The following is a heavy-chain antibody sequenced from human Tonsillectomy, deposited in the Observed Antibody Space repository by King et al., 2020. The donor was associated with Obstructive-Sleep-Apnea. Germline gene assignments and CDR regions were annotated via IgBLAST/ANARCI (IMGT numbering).Heavy chain of an antibody. CDR3: AAGSWYYYGMDV. J-gene: IGHJ6*02. Sequence: QLVQSGAEVKNPGASVKVSCKASGYTFTIHDINWVRQATGQGLEWMGWMNPNSGNTGYAQKFQDRGTMTRDTSISTAYMELSSLRSEDTAVYYCAAGSWYYYGMDVWGQGTTVTVSS. CDR1: GYTFTIHD. D-gene: IGHD6-13*01. CDR2: MNPNSGNT. V-gene: IGHV1-8*01.